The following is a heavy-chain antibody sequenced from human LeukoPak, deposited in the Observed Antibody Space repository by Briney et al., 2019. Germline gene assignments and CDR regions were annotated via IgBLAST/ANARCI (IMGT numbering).Heavy chain of an antibody. Sequence: SETLSLTCTVSGGSLSSSSYYWGWLRQPPGKGLEWLGSTYYRGSTYYNPSLESRVSISVDTAKNQSSLKLSSVTATDVAVYYCTSAGSYWVDSWGQGTLVTVSS. J-gene: IGHJ4*02. CDR3: TSAGSYWVDS. V-gene: IGHV4-39*01. CDR1: GGSLSSSSYY. CDR2: TYYRGST. D-gene: IGHD3-10*01.